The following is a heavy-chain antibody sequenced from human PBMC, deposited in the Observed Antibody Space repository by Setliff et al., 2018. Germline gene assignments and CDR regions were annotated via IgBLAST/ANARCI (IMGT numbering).Heavy chain of an antibody. Sequence: GASVKVSCKTSGYGFTSHYFHWLRQAPGQGLEWMGIVNPSGGKTTLSQKFQGRVSMTADASTAVYYCTRDPTGSNFYNFQFYMDVWGKGTTVTVSS. CDR2: VNPSGGKT. CDR1: GYGFTSHY. J-gene: IGHJ6*03. CDR3: MDV. D-gene: IGHD2-8*01. V-gene: IGHV1-46*01.